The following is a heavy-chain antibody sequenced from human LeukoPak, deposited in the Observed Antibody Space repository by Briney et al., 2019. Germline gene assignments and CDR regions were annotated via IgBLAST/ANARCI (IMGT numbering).Heavy chain of an antibody. CDR3: ARGLLRYYDSSGYYPYYFDY. Sequence: PSETLSLTCTVSGGSISSSSYYWGWIRQPPGKGLEWIGEINHSGSTNYNPSLKSRVTISVDTSKNQFSLKLSSVTAADTAVYYCARGLLRYYDSSGYYPYYFDYWGQGTLVTVSS. CDR2: INHSGST. CDR1: GGSISSSSYY. J-gene: IGHJ4*02. V-gene: IGHV4-39*07. D-gene: IGHD3-22*01.